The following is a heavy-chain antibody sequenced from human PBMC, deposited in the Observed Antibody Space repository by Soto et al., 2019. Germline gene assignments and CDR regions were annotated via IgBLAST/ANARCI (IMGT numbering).Heavy chain of an antibody. CDR3: AKATPSLGYCSSGICS. J-gene: IGHJ5*02. V-gene: IGHV3-23*01. D-gene: IGHD2-15*01. CDR1: GFTFSSYA. Sequence: EVQLLESGGGLVQPGGSLRLSCAASGFTFSSYAMSWVRQAPGKGLEWVSAISGSGGSTYYADSVKGRFTISRDNSKNTLYLKMNSLRAEDTAVYYCAKATPSLGYCSSGICSWGQGTLVTVSS. CDR2: ISGSGGST.